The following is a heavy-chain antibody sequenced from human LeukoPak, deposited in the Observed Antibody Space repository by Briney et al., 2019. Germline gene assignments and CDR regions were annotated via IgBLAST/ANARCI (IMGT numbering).Heavy chain of an antibody. D-gene: IGHD5-24*01. V-gene: IGHV4-30-2*01. J-gene: IGHJ3*02. CDR2: IYHSGST. CDR1: GGSISSGGYS. Sequence: TLSLTCAVSGGSISSGGYSWSWIRQPPGKGLEWIGYIYHSGSTYYNPSLKSRATISVDRSKNQFSLKLNSVTAADTAVYYCARAKRWLQTDAFDIWGQGTMVTVSS. CDR3: ARAKRWLQTDAFDI.